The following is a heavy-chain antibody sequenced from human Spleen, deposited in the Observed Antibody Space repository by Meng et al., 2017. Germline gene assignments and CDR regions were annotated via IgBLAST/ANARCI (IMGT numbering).Heavy chain of an antibody. Sequence: SETLSLTCSVSGVSTSRYYWNWIRQPAGRGLEWIGRMYVSGTTDYNPSLKSRVTISVDTSKNQFSLKLSSVTAADTAVYYCARAAIRGWYFDLWGRGTLVTVSS. CDR1: GVSTSRYY. J-gene: IGHJ2*01. CDR3: ARAAIRGWYFDL. CDR2: MYVSGTT. V-gene: IGHV4-4*07. D-gene: IGHD5-12*01.